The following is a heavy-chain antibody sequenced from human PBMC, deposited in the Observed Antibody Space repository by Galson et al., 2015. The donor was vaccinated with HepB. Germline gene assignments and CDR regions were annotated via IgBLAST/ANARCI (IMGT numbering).Heavy chain of an antibody. D-gene: IGHD6-6*01. Sequence: SLRLSCAASGFTVSSNYMSWVRQAPGKGLEWVSVIYSGGSTYYADSVKGRFTISRDNSKNTLYLQMNSLRAEDTAVYYCARDVFGSSSSFYGMDVWGQGTTVTVSS. CDR2: IYSGGST. V-gene: IGHV3-53*01. CDR1: GFTVSSNY. J-gene: IGHJ6*02. CDR3: ARDVFGSSSSFYGMDV.